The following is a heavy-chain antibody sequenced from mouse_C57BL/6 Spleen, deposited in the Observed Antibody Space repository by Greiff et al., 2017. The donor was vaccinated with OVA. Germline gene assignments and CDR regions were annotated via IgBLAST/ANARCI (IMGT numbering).Heavy chain of an antibody. CDR3: VRDPVITTVRGYAMDY. J-gene: IGHJ4*01. CDR1: GFTFNTYA. CDR2: IRSKSSNYAT. D-gene: IGHD1-1*01. V-gene: IGHV10-3*01. Sequence: EVKLMESGGGLVQPKGSLKLSCAASGFTFNTYAMHWVRQAPGKGLEWVARIRSKSSNYATYYADSVKDRFTISSDDSQSMLYLQMNNLKTEDTAMDYGVRDPVITTVRGYAMDYWGQGTSVTVSS.